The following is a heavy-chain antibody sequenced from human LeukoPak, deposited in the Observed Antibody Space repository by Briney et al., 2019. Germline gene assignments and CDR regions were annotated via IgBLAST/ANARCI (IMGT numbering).Heavy chain of an antibody. CDR3: ARDGSVYTGSPELGYYNYYMDV. CDR2: INPSGGST. D-gene: IGHD6-6*01. J-gene: IGHJ6*03. CDR1: GYTFTNYY. Sequence: ASVKVSCKASGYTFTNYYIHWVRQAPGQGLEGMGIINPSGGSTSYAQKFQGRVTMTRDTSTSTVNMDLSSLRSEDTAVYYCARDGSVYTGSPELGYYNYYMDVWGKGTTVTVSS. V-gene: IGHV1-46*01.